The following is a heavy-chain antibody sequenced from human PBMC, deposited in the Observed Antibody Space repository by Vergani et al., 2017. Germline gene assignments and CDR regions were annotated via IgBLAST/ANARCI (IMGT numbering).Heavy chain of an antibody. CDR3: AKVHYDFWIGYPNLSPFDL. CDR1: GFTFDDYA. D-gene: IGHD3-3*01. J-gene: IGHJ2*01. CDR2: ISWNSGSI. V-gene: IGHV3-9*01. Sequence: EVQLVESGGGLVQPGRSLRLSCAASGFTFDDYAMHWVRQAPGKGLEWVSGISWNSGSIGYADSVKGRFTISRDNAKNSLYLQMNSLRAEDTALYYCAKVHYDFWIGYPNLSPFDLWGRGTLVTVSS.